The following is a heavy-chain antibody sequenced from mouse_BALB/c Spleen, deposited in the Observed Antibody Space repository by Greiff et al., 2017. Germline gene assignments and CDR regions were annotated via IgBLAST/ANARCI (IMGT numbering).Heavy chain of an antibody. Sequence: QVQLQQSGAELVRPGTSVKVSCQASGYAFTNYLIEWVKQRPGQGLEWIGVINPGSGGTNYNEKFKGKATLTADKSSSTAYMQLSSLTSDDSAVYFCARRGTGAWFAYWGQGTLVTVSA. V-gene: IGHV1-54*01. CDR3: ARRGTGAWFAY. D-gene: IGHD4-1*01. J-gene: IGHJ3*01. CDR1: GYAFTNYL. CDR2: INPGSGGT.